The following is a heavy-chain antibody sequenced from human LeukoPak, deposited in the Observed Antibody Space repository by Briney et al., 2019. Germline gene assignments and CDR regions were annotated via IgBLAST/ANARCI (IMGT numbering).Heavy chain of an antibody. CDR1: GGSISSSSYY. CDR3: ARERGQHYYDFWSGYYPREDDAFDI. J-gene: IGHJ3*02. D-gene: IGHD3-3*01. V-gene: IGHV4-39*07. Sequence: SETLSLTCTVSGGSISSSSYYWGWIRQPPGKGLEWIGSIYYSGSTYYNPSLKSRVTISVDTSKNQFSLKLSSVTAADTAVYYCARERGQHYYDFWSGYYPREDDAFDIWGQGTMVTVSS. CDR2: IYYSGST.